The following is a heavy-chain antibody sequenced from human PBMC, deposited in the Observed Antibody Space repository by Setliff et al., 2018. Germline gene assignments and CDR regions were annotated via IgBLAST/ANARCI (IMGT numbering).Heavy chain of an antibody. CDR2: IIPIFGTA. Sequence: SVKVSCKASGGTFINYAISWVRQAPGQGLEWMGGIIPIFGTANYAQKFQGRVTITADESTSTAYMELSSLRSENTAVYYCARVSRTIVAARGFDYWGQGTLVTVSS. V-gene: IGHV1-69*13. CDR3: ARVSRTIVAARGFDY. CDR1: GGTFINYA. J-gene: IGHJ4*02. D-gene: IGHD1-26*01.